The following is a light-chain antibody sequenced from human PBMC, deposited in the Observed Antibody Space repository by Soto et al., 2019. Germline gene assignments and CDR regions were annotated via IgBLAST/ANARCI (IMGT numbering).Light chain of an antibody. J-gene: IGKJ1*01. CDR1: QGVNTY. Sequence: DLQMTQSPSSLSASVGDRVTITCRASQGVNTYVNWYQQKPGKAPKFLIFAATTLQSGVPSRFSGGGSGTDFTLTISSLQPEDFATYYCQQSSSTPRTFGQGTKVEIK. CDR2: AAT. V-gene: IGKV1-39*01. CDR3: QQSSSTPRT.